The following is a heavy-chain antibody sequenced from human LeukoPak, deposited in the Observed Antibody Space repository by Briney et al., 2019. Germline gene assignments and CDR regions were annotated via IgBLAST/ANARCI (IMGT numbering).Heavy chain of an antibody. CDR3: ARPTKEGSSWYWWFDP. D-gene: IGHD6-13*01. V-gene: IGHV3-74*01. CDR2: INNDGSST. Sequence: GGSLRLSCAASGFTFSSYWMHWVRQAPGKGLVWVCRINNDGSSTSYADSVKGRFTISRDNAKNTLYMRMNRLRAEDTAVYYCARPTKEGSSWYWWFDPWGQGTLVTVSS. CDR1: GFTFSSYW. J-gene: IGHJ5*02.